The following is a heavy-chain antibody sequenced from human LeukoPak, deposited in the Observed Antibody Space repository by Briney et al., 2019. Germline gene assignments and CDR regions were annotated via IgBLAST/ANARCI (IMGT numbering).Heavy chain of an antibody. CDR3: ARDLGITTVTTGIGYYMDV. D-gene: IGHD4-17*01. J-gene: IGHJ6*03. CDR2: ISSSSSYI. CDR1: GFTFSSYS. V-gene: IGHV3-21*01. Sequence: GGSLRLSCAGSGFTFSSYSMNWVRQAPGKGLEWVSSISSSSSYIYYADSVKGRFTISRDNAKNSLYLQMNSLRAEDTAVYYCARDLGITTVTTGIGYYMDVWGKGTTVAVSS.